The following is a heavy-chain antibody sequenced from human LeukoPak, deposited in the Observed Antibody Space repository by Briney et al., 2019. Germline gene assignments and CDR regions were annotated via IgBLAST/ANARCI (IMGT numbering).Heavy chain of an antibody. CDR1: GXTFRSYA. CDR2: ISESGVGT. D-gene: IGHD1-26*01. CDR3: AKVKVGATIDY. Sequence: PGGSLRLSCAASGXTFRSYAMNWVRQAPGKGLEWVSGISESGVGTNYADSVKGRFTSSRDNSKNTLYLQMNSLRAEDTAVYYCAKVKVGATIDYWGQGTLVTVSS. V-gene: IGHV3-23*01. J-gene: IGHJ4*02.